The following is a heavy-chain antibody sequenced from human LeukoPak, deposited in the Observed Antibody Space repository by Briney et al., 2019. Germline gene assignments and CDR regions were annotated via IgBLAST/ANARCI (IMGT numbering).Heavy chain of an antibody. V-gene: IGHV1-69*06. CDR2: IIPFFGTP. CDR3: ARGPKDWELIVLGYFQH. J-gene: IGHJ1*01. CDR1: RGTFSTSA. Sequence: ASVKVSCKAFRGTFSTSALTWVRQAPGQGLEWMGVIIPFFGTPNYAQKFQGRVTITADKSTNTAYMELSSLRYEDTAVYYCARGPKDWELIVLGYFQHWGQGTLITVSS. D-gene: IGHD1-7*01.